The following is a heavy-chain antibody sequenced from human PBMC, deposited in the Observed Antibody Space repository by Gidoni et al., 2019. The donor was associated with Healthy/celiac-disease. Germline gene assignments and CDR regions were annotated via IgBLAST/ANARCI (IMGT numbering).Heavy chain of an antibody. V-gene: IGHV4-39*01. D-gene: IGHD6-25*01. CDR2: IYYSGST. CDR1: GGSISSSSYY. CDR3: AIQYSSDDAFDI. Sequence: QLQLQESGPGLVKPSETLSLTCTVSGGSISSSSYYWGWIRQPPGKGLEWIGSIYYSGSTYYNPSLKSRVTISVDTSKNQFSLKLSSVTAADTAVYYCAIQYSSDDAFDIWGQGTMVTVSS. J-gene: IGHJ3*02.